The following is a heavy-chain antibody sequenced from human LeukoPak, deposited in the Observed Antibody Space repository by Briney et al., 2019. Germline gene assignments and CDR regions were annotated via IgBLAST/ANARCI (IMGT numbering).Heavy chain of an antibody. J-gene: IGHJ4*02. CDR1: GGSISSYY. CDR2: IYSSGST. CDR3: ARQAYSGYDYIFGY. Sequence: SETLSLTCTVSGGSISSYYWSWVRQPPGEGLEWIGYIYSSGSTNYNPSLKSRVTISVDTSKNQFSLKLSSVTAADTAVYYCARQAYSGYDYIFGYWGQGTLVTVSS. V-gene: IGHV4-59*08. D-gene: IGHD5-12*01.